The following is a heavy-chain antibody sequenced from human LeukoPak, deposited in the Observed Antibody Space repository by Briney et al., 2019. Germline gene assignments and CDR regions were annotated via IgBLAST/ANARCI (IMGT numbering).Heavy chain of an antibody. V-gene: IGHV1-46*01. D-gene: IGHD4-23*01. J-gene: IGHJ4*02. CDR2: INPSGGST. CDR1: GYTFTSYY. Sequence: GASVKVSCKASGYTFTSYYMHWVRQAPGQGLEWMGIINPSGGSTNYAQKFQGRVTMTRDTSISTAYMELSRLRSDDTAVYYCARDTVGPYFDYWGQGTLVTVSS. CDR3: ARDTVGPYFDY.